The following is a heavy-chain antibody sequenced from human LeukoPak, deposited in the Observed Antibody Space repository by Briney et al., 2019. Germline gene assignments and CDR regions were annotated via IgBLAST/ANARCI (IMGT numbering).Heavy chain of an antibody. CDR3: AGGNTWPGLSY. CDR1: GFTVSGNC. Sequence: GGSLRLSCAASGFTVSGNCMSWVRQAPGKGLEWVSVIYTPGSTYNADSVKGRFTISRDKSKNTLYLQMNTLRAEDTAVYFCAGGNTWPGLSYWGQGTLLTVSS. CDR2: IYTPGST. D-gene: IGHD6-25*01. V-gene: IGHV3-53*01. J-gene: IGHJ4*02.